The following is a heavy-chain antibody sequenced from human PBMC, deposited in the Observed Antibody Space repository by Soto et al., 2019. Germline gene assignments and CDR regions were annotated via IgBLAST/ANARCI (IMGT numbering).Heavy chain of an antibody. Sequence: SQTLSLTCAISGDSVSTDSAAWNWIRQSPSRGLEWLGRTYYRSKWYNDYAVSVKSRITINPDTSKNQFSLQLNSVTPEDTAVYYCARGNCSSTSCGTDVCGPGTTVTVSS. CDR1: GDSVSTDSAA. D-gene: IGHD2-2*01. CDR3: ARGNCSSTSCGTDV. V-gene: IGHV6-1*01. J-gene: IGHJ6*02. CDR2: TYYRSKWYN.